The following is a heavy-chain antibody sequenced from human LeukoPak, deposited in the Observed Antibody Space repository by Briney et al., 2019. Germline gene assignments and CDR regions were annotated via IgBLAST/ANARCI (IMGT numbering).Heavy chain of an antibody. CDR1: GFTLSTYE. Sequence: GGSLRLSCAASGFTLSTYEMNWVRRAPGKGGEGVSYISEIATSIYYADSGKGRFTISRDNAKNSLYLQMNSLRAEDTAVYYCSSQGRSFCPSGSWGQGTLVTVSS. V-gene: IGHV3-48*03. D-gene: IGHD3-16*01. CDR3: SSQGRSFCPSGS. CDR2: ISEIATSI. J-gene: IGHJ5*02.